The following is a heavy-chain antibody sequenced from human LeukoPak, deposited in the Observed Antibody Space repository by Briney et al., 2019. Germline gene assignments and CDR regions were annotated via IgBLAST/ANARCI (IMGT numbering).Heavy chain of an antibody. J-gene: IGHJ4*02. CDR1: GFTFSSYS. V-gene: IGHV3-21*01. CDR2: ISSSSSYI. CDR3: ARDPQFDY. Sequence: GGSLRLSCAASGFTFSSYSMNWVRQAPGKGLEWVSSISSSSSYIYHADSVKGRFTISRDNAKNSLYLQMNSLRAEDTAVYYCARDPQFDYWGQGTLVTVSS.